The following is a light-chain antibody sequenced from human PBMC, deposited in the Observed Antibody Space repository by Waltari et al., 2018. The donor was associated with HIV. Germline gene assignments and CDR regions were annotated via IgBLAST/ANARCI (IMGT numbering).Light chain of an antibody. CDR3: QQYHAYPVT. J-gene: IGKJ4*01. Sequence: DIQLTQSPSFLSASVGDRVTITCRASQGINTYLAWYQQKPGKAPKLLIYASSTLHSGVPARFSGSASGTEFTLTISSLQPEDFATYYCQQYHAYPVTFGGGTKVENK. CDR2: ASS. CDR1: QGINTY. V-gene: IGKV1-9*01.